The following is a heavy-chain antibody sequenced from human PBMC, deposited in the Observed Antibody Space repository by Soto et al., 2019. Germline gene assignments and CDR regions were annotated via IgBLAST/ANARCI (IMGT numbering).Heavy chain of an antibody. CDR1: GASFSSHH. J-gene: IGHJ4*02. D-gene: IGHD3-22*01. CDR2: IYHSGST. CDR3: ASGDYYENSGYYAFDY. Sequence: QVHLQQWGAGLLKPSETLSLTCAVYGASFSSHHWSWIRQTPGKGLEWIGQIYHSGSTKYNPSLKSRVTMAVDTSNNQFSLKLRSVTAADTAVYYCASGDYYENSGYYAFDYWGQGTLVTVSS. V-gene: IGHV4-34*01.